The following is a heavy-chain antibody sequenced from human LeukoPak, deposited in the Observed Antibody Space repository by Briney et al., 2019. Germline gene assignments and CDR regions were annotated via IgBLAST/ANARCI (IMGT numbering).Heavy chain of an antibody. V-gene: IGHV4-4*07. Sequence: SETLSLTCTVSGGSISSYYWSWIRQPAGKGLEWIGRIYTSGSTNYNPSLKSRVTMSVDTSKNQFSPKLSSVTAADTAVYYCARGARGFIPHYYYYYYMDVWGKGTTVTVSS. J-gene: IGHJ6*03. CDR3: ARGARGFIPHYYYYYYMDV. D-gene: IGHD3-10*01. CDR2: IYTSGST. CDR1: GGSISSYY.